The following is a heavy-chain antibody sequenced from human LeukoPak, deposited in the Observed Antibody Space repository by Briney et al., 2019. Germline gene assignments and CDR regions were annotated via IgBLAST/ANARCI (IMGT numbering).Heavy chain of an antibody. V-gene: IGHV4-39*01. D-gene: IGHD1-26*01. J-gene: IGHJ4*02. CDR3: ARFKGGTGFDY. CDR1: GGSITTTDFD. CDR2: ISSSGKA. Sequence: SETLSLTCAVSGGSITTTDFDWAWIRQPPGQGFEWIATISSSGKAYYYPSLMSRVTISADTSKSQFSLDVTSVTAADTGLFYCARFKGGTGFDYWGRGILVIVS.